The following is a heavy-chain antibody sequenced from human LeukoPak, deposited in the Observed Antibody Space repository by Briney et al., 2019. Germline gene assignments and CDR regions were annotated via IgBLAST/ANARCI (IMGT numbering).Heavy chain of an antibody. D-gene: IGHD5-24*01. J-gene: IGHJ4*02. CDR3: ARGQRRHVDMAPSFDY. CDR2: NSGSGGNA. Sequence: GGSLRLSWAAAGLTFSNHAMSWVRQAPGKGLEWVSANSGSGGNAYYADSVKGRFTIARDNSKNTPYLQMNSLRAEDTAVYYCARGQRRHVDMAPSFDYWGQGSLVTVSS. V-gene: IGHV3-23*01. CDR1: GLTFSNHA.